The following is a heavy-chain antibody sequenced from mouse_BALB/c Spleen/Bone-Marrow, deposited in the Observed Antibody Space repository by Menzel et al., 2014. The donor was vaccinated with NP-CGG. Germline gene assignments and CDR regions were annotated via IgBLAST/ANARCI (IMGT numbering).Heavy chain of an antibody. D-gene: IGHD2-3*01. CDR1: GYTFTSYY. V-gene: IGHV1S56*01. CDR3: ARGGDGYSNAMDY. J-gene: IGHJ4*01. Sequence: QVHVKQSGPELVKPGASVRISCKASGYTFTSYYIHWVKQRPGQGLEWIGWIYPGNVNTKYNEKFKGKATLTADKSSSTAYMQLSSLTSEDSAAYFCARGGDGYSNAMDYWGQGTSVTVSS. CDR2: IYPGNVNT.